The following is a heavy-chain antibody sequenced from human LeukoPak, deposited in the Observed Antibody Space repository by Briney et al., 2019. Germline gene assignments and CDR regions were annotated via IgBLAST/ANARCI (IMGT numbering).Heavy chain of an antibody. Sequence: PGGSLRLSCAASGFTVSSNYMSWVRQAPGKGLEWVSVIYGGGSTYYADSVKGRFTISRDNSKNTLYLQMNSLRAEDTAVYYCARDYVWGSDRYTDYWGQGTLVTVSS. CDR2: IYGGGST. V-gene: IGHV3-53*01. CDR3: ARDYVWGSDRYTDY. D-gene: IGHD3-16*02. J-gene: IGHJ4*02. CDR1: GFTVSSNY.